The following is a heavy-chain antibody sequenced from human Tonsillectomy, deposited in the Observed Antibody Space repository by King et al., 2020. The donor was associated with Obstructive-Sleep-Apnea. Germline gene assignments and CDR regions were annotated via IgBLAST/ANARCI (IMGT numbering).Heavy chain of an antibody. Sequence: EVQLVESGGVVVQPGGSLRLSCAASGFTFDDYTMHWVRQAPGKGLEWVSLISWDGGGTYYADSVKGRFTISRDNNKYSLYLQMNSLRTEDTALYYCANDTSTWFDPWGQGTLVTVSA. D-gene: IGHD5/OR15-5a*01. CDR2: ISWDGGGT. CDR3: ANDTSTWFDP. V-gene: IGHV3-43*01. J-gene: IGHJ5*02. CDR1: GFTFDDYT.